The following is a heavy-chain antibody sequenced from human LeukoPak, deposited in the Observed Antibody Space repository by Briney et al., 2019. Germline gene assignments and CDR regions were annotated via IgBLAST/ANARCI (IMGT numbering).Heavy chain of an antibody. J-gene: IGHJ6*03. Sequence: ASVKVSCKTSGYIFTSYDINWVRQAPGQGLEWMGWMNPNSGNTAYAQKFQGRVTMTRSTSISTAYMELSRLRSDDTAVYYCAREMNYGSGSSADYYYYMDVWGKGTTVTISS. CDR1: GYIFTSYD. V-gene: IGHV1-8*01. D-gene: IGHD3-10*01. CDR2: MNPNSGNT. CDR3: AREMNYGSGSSADYYYYMDV.